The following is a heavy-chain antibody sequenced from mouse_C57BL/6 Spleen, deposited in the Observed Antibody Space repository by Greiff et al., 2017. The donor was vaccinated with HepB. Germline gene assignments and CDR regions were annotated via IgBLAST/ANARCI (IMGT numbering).Heavy chain of an antibody. CDR3: ARKNPYAMDY. V-gene: IGHV1-82*01. CDR2: IYTGDGDT. CDR1: GYAFSSSW. Sequence: VQRVESGPELVKPGASVKISCKASGYAFSSSWMTWVKQRPGKGLEWIGRIYTGDGDTNYNGKFKGKATLTADKSSNTAYMELSKLTSEDSAVYFCARKNPYAMDYWGQGTTVTVAS. J-gene: IGHJ4*01.